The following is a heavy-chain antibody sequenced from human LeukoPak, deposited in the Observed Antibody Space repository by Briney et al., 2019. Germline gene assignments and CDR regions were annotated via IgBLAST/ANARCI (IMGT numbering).Heavy chain of an antibody. CDR1: GFTVSSYY. CDR2: IYIGGST. V-gene: IGHV3-53*01. Sequence: TGGSLRLSCAASGFTVSSYYMSWVRQAPGKGLEWVSVIYIGGSTYYADSVKGRFTISRDKSKNTLFLQMNSLRAEDTAVYYCAGVHGSGSGPVDHWGQGTLVTVSS. D-gene: IGHD3-10*01. CDR3: AGVHGSGSGPVDH. J-gene: IGHJ4*02.